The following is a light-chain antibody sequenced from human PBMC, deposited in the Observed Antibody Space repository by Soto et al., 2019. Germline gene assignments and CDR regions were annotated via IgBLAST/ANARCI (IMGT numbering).Light chain of an antibody. CDR2: EVN. J-gene: IGLJ1*01. CDR1: SSDFGNYNL. V-gene: IGLV2-23*02. CDR3: CSFTSSNTHV. Sequence: QSALTQPASVSGSPGQSITISCTGTSSDFGNYNLVSWNQQHPGKVPKLILFEVNKRPSGVSGRFSGSKSGNTASLTISGLQAEDEADYYCCSFTSSNTHVFGTGTKVTVL.